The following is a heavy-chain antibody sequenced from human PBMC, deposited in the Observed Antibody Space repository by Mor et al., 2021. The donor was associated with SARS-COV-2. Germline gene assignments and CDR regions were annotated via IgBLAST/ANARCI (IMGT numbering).Heavy chain of an antibody. D-gene: IGHD1-26*01. CDR3: AKRSAYYLYYFDY. J-gene: IGHJ4*02. Sequence: RFTISRDTSKNPLYLQMNSLRAEDTAVYYCAKRSAYYLYYFDYWGQGTLVTVSS. V-gene: IGHV3-30*02.